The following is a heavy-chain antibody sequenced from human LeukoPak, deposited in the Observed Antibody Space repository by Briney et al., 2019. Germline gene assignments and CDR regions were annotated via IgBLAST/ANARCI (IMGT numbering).Heavy chain of an antibody. V-gene: IGHV3-74*01. Sequence: GGSLRLSCAASGFTFSTYWMHWVRQAPGKGVVWVSRISGDGSATIYADSVKGRFTISRDNAENTMYLQMNSLTVEDTAVYYCTRRVSATRWFDPWGQGTLVSVSS. CDR2: ISGDGSAT. D-gene: IGHD2-15*01. CDR1: GFTFSTYW. J-gene: IGHJ5*02. CDR3: TRRVSATRWFDP.